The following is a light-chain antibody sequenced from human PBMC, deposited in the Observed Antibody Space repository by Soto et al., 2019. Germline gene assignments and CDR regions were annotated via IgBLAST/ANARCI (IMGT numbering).Light chain of an antibody. J-gene: IGLJ2*01. CDR2: GNS. CDR1: SSNIGAGYD. Sequence: QSVLTQPSSVSGAPGQRVTISCTGSSSNIGAGYDVHWYQHLPGTAPKLLIYGNSNRPSGVPDRFSGSKSGTSASLAITGLQSEDEADYYCQSHDSSLSVVFGGGTKLTVL. V-gene: IGLV1-40*01. CDR3: QSHDSSLSVV.